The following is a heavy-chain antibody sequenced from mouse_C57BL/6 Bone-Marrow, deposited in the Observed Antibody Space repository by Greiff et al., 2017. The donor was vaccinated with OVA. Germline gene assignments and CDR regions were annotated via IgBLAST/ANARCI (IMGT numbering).Heavy chain of an antibody. Sequence: EGKREQSGAELVKPGGSVKISCKASGYTFTDYYMNWVKQSHGKSLEWIGDINPNNGGTSYNQKFKGKATLTVDKSSSTAYMELRSLTSEDSAVYYCARGDYDYDYAMDYWGQGTSVTVSS. V-gene: IGHV1-26*01. D-gene: IGHD2-4*01. J-gene: IGHJ4*01. CDR2: INPNNGGT. CDR3: ARGDYDYDYAMDY. CDR1: GYTFTDYY.